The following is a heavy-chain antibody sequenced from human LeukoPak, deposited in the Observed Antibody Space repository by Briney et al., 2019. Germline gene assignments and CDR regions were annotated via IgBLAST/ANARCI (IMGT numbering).Heavy chain of an antibody. CDR1: GGSISSSNW. V-gene: IGHV4-4*02. CDR3: ARVGGYYDILTGYYQAYFDY. CDR2: IYHSGST. J-gene: IGHJ4*02. D-gene: IGHD3-9*01. Sequence: SETLSLTCAVSGGSISSSNWWSWVRQPPGKGLEWIGEIYHSGSTNYNPSLKSRVTISVDKSKNQFSLKLSSVTAADTAVYYCARVGGYYDILTGYYQAYFDYWGQGTLVTVSS.